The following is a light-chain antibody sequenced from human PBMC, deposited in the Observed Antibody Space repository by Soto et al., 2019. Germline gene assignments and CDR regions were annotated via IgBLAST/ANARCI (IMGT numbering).Light chain of an antibody. Sequence: EIVLTQSAGTLSLSPGERATLSCRASQSVSSSYLAWCQQKPGQAPRLLIYGASSRATGIPDRFSGSGSGTDFTLTISRLEPEDFAVYYCQQYGSSRITFGQRTRLEI. CDR3: QQYGSSRIT. V-gene: IGKV3-20*01. CDR1: QSVSSSY. J-gene: IGKJ5*01. CDR2: GAS.